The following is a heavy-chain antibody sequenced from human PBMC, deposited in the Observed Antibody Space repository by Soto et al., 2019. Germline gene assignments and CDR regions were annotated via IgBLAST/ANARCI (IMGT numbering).Heavy chain of an antibody. CDR1: GFTFSDYY. J-gene: IGHJ4*02. CDR2: ISSSGSTI. Sequence: GGSLRLSCAASGFTFSDYYMSWIRQAPGKGLEWVSYISSSGSTIYYADSVKGRFTVSRDNSKNTVYLLMNSLRAEDTAVYYCARATSGYDYWGQGTLVTVSS. V-gene: IGHV3-11*01. D-gene: IGHD3-22*01. CDR3: ARATSGYDY.